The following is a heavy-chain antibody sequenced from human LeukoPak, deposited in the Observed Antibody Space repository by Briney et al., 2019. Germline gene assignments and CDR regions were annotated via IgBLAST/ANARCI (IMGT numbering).Heavy chain of an antibody. J-gene: IGHJ5*02. CDR2: INSDGSST. Sequence: VGSLRLSCAASGFTFSSYWMHWVRQAPGKGLVWVSRINSDGSSTSYADSVKGRFTISRDNAKNTLYLQMNSLRAEDTAVYYCARDIAAAGLNWFDPWGQGTLVTVSS. CDR3: ARDIAAAGLNWFDP. CDR1: GFTFSSYW. D-gene: IGHD6-13*01. V-gene: IGHV3-74*01.